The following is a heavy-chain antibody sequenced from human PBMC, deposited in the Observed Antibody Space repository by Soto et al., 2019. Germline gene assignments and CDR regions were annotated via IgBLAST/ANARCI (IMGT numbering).Heavy chain of an antibody. V-gene: IGHV1-69*01. D-gene: IGHD3-22*01. CDR3: AKDSYYLDSSGFFGGYFPH. J-gene: IGHJ1*01. CDR1: GGTFSSYA. CDR2: IIPIFGTA. Sequence: QVQLVQSGAEVKKPGSSVKVSCKASGGTFSSYAISWVRQAPGQGLEWMGGIIPIFGTANYAQKFQGRVKIYGGESQGKGQMELESLGFGETAVYYFAKDSYYLDSSGFFGGYFPHWGQGTLVTVSS.